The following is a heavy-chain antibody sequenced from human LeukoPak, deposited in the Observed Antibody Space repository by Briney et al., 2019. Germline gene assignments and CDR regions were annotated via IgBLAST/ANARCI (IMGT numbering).Heavy chain of an antibody. V-gene: IGHV3-23*01. Sequence: GGSLRLSCAASGFIFNNYGMSWVRQAPGKGLEWVSSISGSGDKTYYADSVKGRFTISRDNSKNTLYLQMNSLRGEDTAVYYCAQQWLVLGAFDIWGQGTMVTVSS. CDR3: AQQWLVLGAFDI. CDR2: ISGSGDKT. J-gene: IGHJ3*02. D-gene: IGHD6-19*01. CDR1: GFIFNNYG.